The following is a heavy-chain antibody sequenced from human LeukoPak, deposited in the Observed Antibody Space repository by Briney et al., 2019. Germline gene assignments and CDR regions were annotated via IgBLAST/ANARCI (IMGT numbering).Heavy chain of an antibody. V-gene: IGHV4-34*01. Sequence: SETLSLTCAVYGGSFSGYYWSWIRQPPGKGLEWIGEINHSGSTNYNPSLKSRVTISVDTSKNQFSLKLSSVTAADTAVYYCARSLGRRGYSYGFDYWGQGTLVTVSS. CDR3: ARSLGRRGYSYGFDY. CDR1: GGSFSGYY. J-gene: IGHJ4*02. CDR2: INHSGST. D-gene: IGHD5-18*01.